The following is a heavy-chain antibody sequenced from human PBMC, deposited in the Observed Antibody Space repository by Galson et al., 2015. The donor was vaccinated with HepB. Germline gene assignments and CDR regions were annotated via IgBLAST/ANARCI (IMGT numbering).Heavy chain of an antibody. CDR1: GGTFSSYT. Sequence: SVKVSCKASGGTFSSYTINWVRQAPGQGLEWMGRIIPILGIANYAQKFQGRVTITADKSTSTAYMELSSLRSEDTAVYYCARGITMGSPAFDPWGQGTLVTVSS. J-gene: IGHJ5*02. CDR3: ARGITMGSPAFDP. CDR2: IIPILGIA. V-gene: IGHV1-69*02. D-gene: IGHD3-10*01.